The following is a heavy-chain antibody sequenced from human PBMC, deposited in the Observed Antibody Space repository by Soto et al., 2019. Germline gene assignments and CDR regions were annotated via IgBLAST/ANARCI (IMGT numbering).Heavy chain of an antibody. D-gene: IGHD2-15*01. CDR3: ARVTVPAYCSGGGCYFGPFGWFDP. V-gene: IGHV3-66*01. Sequence: GGSLRLSCAASGFTVSSNYMSWVRQAPGKGLEWVSVIYSGGSTYYADSVKGRFTISRDNSKNTLYLHMNSLRAEETDVYYGARVTVPAYCSGGGCYFGPFGWFDPWGQGTLVTVSS. CDR1: GFTVSSNY. J-gene: IGHJ5*02. CDR2: IYSGGST.